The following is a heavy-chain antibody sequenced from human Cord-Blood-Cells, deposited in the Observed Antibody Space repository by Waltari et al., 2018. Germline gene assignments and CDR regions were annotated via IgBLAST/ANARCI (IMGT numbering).Heavy chain of an antibody. J-gene: IGHJ2*01. CDR3: ARHTKTGVPYWYFDL. V-gene: IGHV1-8*01. CDR2: MNPNSGNT. Sequence: QVQLVQSGAEVKKPGASGTVSCKASGYTFTSYDINWVRQATGQGLEGMGWMNPNSGNTGYAQKFQGRVTMTRNTSISTAYMELSSLRSEDTAVYYCARHTKTGVPYWYFDLWGRGTLVTVSS. D-gene: IGHD7-27*01. CDR1: GYTFTSYD.